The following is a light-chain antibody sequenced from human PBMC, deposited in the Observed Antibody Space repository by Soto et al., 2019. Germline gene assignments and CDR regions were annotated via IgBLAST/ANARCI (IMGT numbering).Light chain of an antibody. J-gene: IGLJ1*01. Sequence: QSVLTQPASVSGSPGQSITISCTGTSGDVGAYNFVSWYQQHPGKAPKLMIYEVTNRPSGVSNRFSGSKSGNTASLTISGLQAEDEADYYCTSYTSGSTLYVLELGPRSPS. CDR1: SGDVGAYNF. CDR3: TSYTSGSTLYV. CDR2: EVT. V-gene: IGLV2-14*01.